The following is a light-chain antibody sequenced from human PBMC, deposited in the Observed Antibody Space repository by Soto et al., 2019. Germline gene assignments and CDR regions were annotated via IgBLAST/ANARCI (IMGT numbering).Light chain of an antibody. CDR3: QQSYSTPYT. CDR2: AAS. J-gene: IGKJ2*01. Sequence: DIQMTQSPSSLSASVGDRVTITCRASQSISSYLNWYQQKPGKAPKLLIYAASSLQSGGPSRFSGSGSGTDFTLTIRSLQPEDFATYYCQQSYSTPYTFGQGTKLEIK. CDR1: QSISSY. V-gene: IGKV1-39*01.